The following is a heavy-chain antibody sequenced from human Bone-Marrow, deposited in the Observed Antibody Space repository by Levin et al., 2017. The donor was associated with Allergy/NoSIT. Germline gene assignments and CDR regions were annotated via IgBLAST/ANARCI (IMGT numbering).Heavy chain of an antibody. Sequence: GGSLRLSCAASGFSVSGNTINWVRQAPGQGLEWVSVIYAGGSTDYADSVKGRFIISRDISKNTLYLQMNSLRAEDTAFYFCAREEVWGQGTTVTVSS. CDR3: AREEV. J-gene: IGHJ6*02. CDR2: IYAGGST. V-gene: IGHV3-66*01. CDR1: GFSVSGNT.